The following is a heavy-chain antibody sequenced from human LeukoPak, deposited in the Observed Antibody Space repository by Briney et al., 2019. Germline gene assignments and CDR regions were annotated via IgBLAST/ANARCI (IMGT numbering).Heavy chain of an antibody. CDR2: ISGSGGST. CDR1: GFTFSNAW. CDR3: ARVVSGWNYYFDY. D-gene: IGHD6-19*01. Sequence: PGGSLRLSCAASGFTFSNAWMSWVRQAPGKGLEWVSAISGSGGSTYYADSVKGRFTISRDNSKNTLYLQMNSLRAEDTAVYYCARVVSGWNYYFDYWGQGTLVTVSS. J-gene: IGHJ4*02. V-gene: IGHV3-23*01.